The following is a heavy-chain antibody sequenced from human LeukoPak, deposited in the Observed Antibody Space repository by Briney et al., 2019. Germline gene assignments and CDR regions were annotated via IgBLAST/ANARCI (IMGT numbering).Heavy chain of an antibody. Sequence: PGGSLRLSCAASGFTFSTYAMSWVRQALGQGLEWVSSISGDGGSTYYAESVKGRFTISRDNSKNTLYLQMNSLRAEDTAVYYCAKRPDCSTTNCFRFEYWGQGTLVTVSS. D-gene: IGHD2-2*01. J-gene: IGHJ4*02. CDR3: AKRPDCSTTNCFRFEY. V-gene: IGHV3-23*01. CDR1: GFTFSTYA. CDR2: ISGDGGST.